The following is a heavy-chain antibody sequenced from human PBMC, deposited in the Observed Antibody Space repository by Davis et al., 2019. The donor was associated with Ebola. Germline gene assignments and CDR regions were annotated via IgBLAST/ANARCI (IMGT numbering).Heavy chain of an antibody. CDR3: ARGPISFSVYYYYGMDV. Sequence: SETLSLTCTVSGGSISSSSYYWGWIRQPPGKGLEWIGEINHSGSTNYNPSLKSRVTISVDTSKNQFSLKLSSVTAADTAVYYCARGPISFSVYYYYGMDVWGQGTTVTVSS. D-gene: IGHD3-10*01. CDR1: GGSISSSSYY. V-gene: IGHV4-39*07. J-gene: IGHJ6*02. CDR2: INHSGST.